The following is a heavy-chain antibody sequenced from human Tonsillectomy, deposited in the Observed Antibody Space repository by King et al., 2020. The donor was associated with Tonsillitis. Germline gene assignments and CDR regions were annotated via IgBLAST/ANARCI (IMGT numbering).Heavy chain of an antibody. J-gene: IGHJ4*02. Sequence: VQLVESGGGLIQPGRSLRLSCAASGFNFDDFAMHWVRQAPGKGLEWVSGISWSSGTIGYADSVKGRFTISRDNAKNSLYLQMNSLRAEDTAFYYCAKDSSDYVGSLDYWGQGTLVTVSS. CDR1: GFNFDDFA. V-gene: IGHV3-9*01. CDR2: ISWSSGTI. CDR3: AKDSSDYVGSLDY. D-gene: IGHD4-23*01.